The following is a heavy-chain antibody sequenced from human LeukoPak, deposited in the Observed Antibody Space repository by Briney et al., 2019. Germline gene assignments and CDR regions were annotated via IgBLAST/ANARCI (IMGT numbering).Heavy chain of an antibody. D-gene: IGHD6-13*01. CDR1: GFTFSSYW. Sequence: GGSLRLSCAASGFTFSSYWMSWVRQAPGKGLEWVANIKDDGSEKYYVDSVKGRFTISRDDAKNSLYLQMNSLRAEDTAVYCCARARDSSWDYWGQGTLVTVSS. J-gene: IGHJ4*02. CDR3: ARARDSSWDY. V-gene: IGHV3-7*03. CDR2: IKDDGSEK.